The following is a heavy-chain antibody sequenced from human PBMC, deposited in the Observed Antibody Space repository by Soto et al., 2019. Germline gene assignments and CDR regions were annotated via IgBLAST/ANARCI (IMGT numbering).Heavy chain of an antibody. Sequence: EVQLVESGGGLVKPGGSLRLSCAASGFTFSSYSMNWVRQAPGKGLEWVSSISSSSSYIYYADSVKGRFTISRDNAKNSPYLQMNSLRAEDTAVYYCARDRMNWFDPWGQGTLVTVSS. CDR2: ISSSSSYI. CDR1: GFTFSSYS. J-gene: IGHJ5*02. CDR3: ARDRMNWFDP. V-gene: IGHV3-21*01.